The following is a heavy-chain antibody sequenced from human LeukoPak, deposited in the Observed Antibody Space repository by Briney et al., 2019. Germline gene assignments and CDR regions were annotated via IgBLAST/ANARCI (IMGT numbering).Heavy chain of an antibody. CDR1: GYTFTSYY. J-gene: IGHJ5*02. D-gene: IGHD2/OR15-2a*01. Sequence: GASVKVSCKASGYTFTSYYMHWVRQAPGQGLEWMGIINPSGGSTTYAQKFQGRVTMTRDTSISTAYMELSRLRSDDTAVYYCAVGRDSRIIFNWFDPWGQGTLVTVSS. CDR3: AVGRDSRIIFNWFDP. CDR2: INPSGGST. V-gene: IGHV1-46*01.